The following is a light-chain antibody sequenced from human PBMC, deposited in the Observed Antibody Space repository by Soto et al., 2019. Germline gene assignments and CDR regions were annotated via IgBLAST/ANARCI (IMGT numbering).Light chain of an antibody. CDR2: DVS. CDR3: SSFTNTGTLVV. Sequence: QSALTQPASVAASPGQSITISCTGTSSDVGGYNYVSWYQHHPGKAPKLIIYDVSNRPSGVSNRFSGSKSGNTASLTISGLQPEDEADYYCSSFTNTGTLVVFGGGTKVTVL. J-gene: IGLJ3*02. V-gene: IGLV2-14*03. CDR1: SSDVGGYNY.